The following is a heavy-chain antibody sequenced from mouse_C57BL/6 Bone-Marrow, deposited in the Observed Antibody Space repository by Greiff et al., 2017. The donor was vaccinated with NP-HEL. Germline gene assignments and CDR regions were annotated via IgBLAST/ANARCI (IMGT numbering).Heavy chain of an antibody. CDR1: GYTFTEYT. CDR2: FYPGSGSI. D-gene: IGHD1-1*01. Sequence: QVHVKQSGAELVKPGASVKLSCKASGYTFTEYTIHWVKQRSGQGLEWIGWFYPGSGSIKYNEKFKDKATLTADKSSSTVYMELSRLTSEDSSVYFCARHERRDYYGSSPWFAYWGQGTLVTVSA. J-gene: IGHJ3*01. CDR3: ARHERRDYYGSSPWFAY. V-gene: IGHV1-62-2*01.